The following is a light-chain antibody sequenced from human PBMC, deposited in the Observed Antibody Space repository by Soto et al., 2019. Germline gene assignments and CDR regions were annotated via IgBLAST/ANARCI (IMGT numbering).Light chain of an antibody. Sequence: NVFAQVSATPSLSPGEGGTLSFRASQSVGSQLGWYQQKPGQAPRLLIYDASNRATGIPARFSGSGSGTDFTLTISSLEPEDFAVYYCQQRSNWPITFGQGTRLEIK. CDR3: QQRSNWPIT. V-gene: IGKV3-11*01. CDR1: QSVGSQ. J-gene: IGKJ5*01. CDR2: DAS.